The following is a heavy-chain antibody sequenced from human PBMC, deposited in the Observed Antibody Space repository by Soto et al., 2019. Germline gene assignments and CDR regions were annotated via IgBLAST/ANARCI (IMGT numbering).Heavy chain of an antibody. Sequence: SETLSLTCAVYGGSFSGYYWSWIRQPPGKGLEWIGEINHSGSTNYNPSLKSRVTISVDTSKNQFSLKLSSVTAADTAVYYCARRPIAVAGTEFDYWGQGTLVTVSS. D-gene: IGHD6-19*01. CDR1: GGSFSGYY. CDR2: INHSGST. CDR3: ARRPIAVAGTEFDY. V-gene: IGHV4-34*01. J-gene: IGHJ4*02.